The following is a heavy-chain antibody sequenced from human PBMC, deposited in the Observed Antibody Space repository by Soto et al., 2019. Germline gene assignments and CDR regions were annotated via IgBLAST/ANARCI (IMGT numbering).Heavy chain of an antibody. CDR3: AKPPSLHTYCSSTSCSDAFDI. CDR1: GFTFSSYG. CDR2: ISYDGSNK. V-gene: IGHV3-30*18. Sequence: QVQLVESGGGVVQPGRSLRLSCAASGFTFSSYGMHWVRQAPGKGLEWVAVISYDGSNKYYADSVKGRFTISRDNSKNKLYLQMKSLRAEGTAVYYCAKPPSLHTYCSSTSCSDAFDIWGQGTMVTVSS. J-gene: IGHJ3*02. D-gene: IGHD2-2*01.